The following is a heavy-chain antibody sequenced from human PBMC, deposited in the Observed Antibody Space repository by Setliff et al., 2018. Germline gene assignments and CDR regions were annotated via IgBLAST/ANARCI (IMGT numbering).Heavy chain of an antibody. CDR3: AFPYGDYVNAFDI. Sequence: GASVKVSCKASGYTFTSYDINWVRQAPGQGLEWMGGIIPIFGTANYAQKFQGRVTMTEDTSTDTAYMELSSLRSEDTAVYYCAFPYGDYVNAFDIWGQGTMVTVSS. D-gene: IGHD4-17*01. V-gene: IGHV1-69*06. CDR2: IIPIFGTA. CDR1: GYTFTSYD. J-gene: IGHJ3*02.